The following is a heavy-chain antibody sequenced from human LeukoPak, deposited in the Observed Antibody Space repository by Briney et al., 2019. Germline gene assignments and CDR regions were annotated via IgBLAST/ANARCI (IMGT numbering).Heavy chain of an antibody. Sequence: SETLSLTCTVSGGSISSYYWSWIRQPPGKGLEWIGYIYSSGSTNYNPSLKSRITISVDTSKNQFSLKLSSVTAADTAVYYCARFAYCGGHCWYYFDYWGQGSLVAVSS. CDR3: ARFAYCGGHCWYYFDY. CDR2: IYSSGST. J-gene: IGHJ4*02. V-gene: IGHV4-59*01. D-gene: IGHD2-21*02. CDR1: GGSISSYY.